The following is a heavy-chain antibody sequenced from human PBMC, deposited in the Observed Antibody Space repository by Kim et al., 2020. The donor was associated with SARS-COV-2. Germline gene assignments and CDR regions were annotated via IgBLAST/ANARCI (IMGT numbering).Heavy chain of an antibody. V-gene: IGHV3-30*18. J-gene: IGHJ4*02. CDR2: ISYDGSNK. Sequence: GGSLRLSCAASGFTFSSYGMHWVRQAPGKGLEWVAVISYDGSNKYYADSVKGRFTISRDNSKNTLYLQMNSLRAEDTAVYYCAKGSVVITTGFDYWGQGTLVTVSS. D-gene: IGHD3-22*01. CDR1: GFTFSSYG. CDR3: AKGSVVITTGFDY.